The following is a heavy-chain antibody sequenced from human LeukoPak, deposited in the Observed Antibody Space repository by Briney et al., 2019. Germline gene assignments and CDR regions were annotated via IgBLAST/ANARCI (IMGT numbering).Heavy chain of an antibody. CDR2: IYHSGNT. J-gene: IGHJ5*02. D-gene: IGHD6-13*01. CDR1: GGSISSSNW. CDR3: AREYGSSHSFDP. Sequence: SETLSLTCAVSGGSISSSNWWSWVRQPPGKGLEWIGEIYHSGNTNYNPSLKSRVTISIDKSKNQFSLKLSSVTAADTAIYYCAREYGSSHSFDPWGQGTLVTVSS. V-gene: IGHV4/OR15-8*02.